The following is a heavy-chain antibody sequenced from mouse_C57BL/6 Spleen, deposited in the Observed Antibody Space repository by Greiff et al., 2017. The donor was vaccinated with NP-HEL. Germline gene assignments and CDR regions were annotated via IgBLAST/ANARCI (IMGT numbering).Heavy chain of an antibody. V-gene: IGHV1-26*01. D-gene: IGHD1-1*01. J-gene: IGHJ2*01. CDR2: INPNNGGT. CDR3: ARSITTVGFDY. Sequence: EVQLQQSGPELVKPGASVKISCKASGYTFTDYYMNWVKQSHGKSLEWIGDINPNNGGTSYNQKFKGKATLTVDKSSSTAYMELRSLTSEDSAVYYCARSITTVGFDYWGQGTTLTVSS. CDR1: GYTFTDYY.